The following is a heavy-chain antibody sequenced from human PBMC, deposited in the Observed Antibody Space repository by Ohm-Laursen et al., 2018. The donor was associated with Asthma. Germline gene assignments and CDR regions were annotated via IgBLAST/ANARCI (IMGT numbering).Heavy chain of an antibody. CDR1: GASFSTYY. CDR3: AKDPHSSGWYGAIDY. J-gene: IGHJ4*02. D-gene: IGHD6-19*01. CDR2: IYSTGST. Sequence: TLSLTCTLSGASFSTYYWGWIRQPPGKGLEWIGYIYSTGSTNYNPSLESRVTISIDTSTNQFSLKLSSVTAADTAVYYCAKDPHSSGWYGAIDYWGQGTLVTVSS. V-gene: IGHV4-59*01.